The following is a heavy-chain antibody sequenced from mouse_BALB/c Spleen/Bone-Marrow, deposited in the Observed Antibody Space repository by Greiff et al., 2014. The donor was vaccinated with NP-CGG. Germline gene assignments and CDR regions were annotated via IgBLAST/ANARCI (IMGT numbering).Heavy chain of an antibody. CDR1: GYAFSSYW. Sequence: VQVVESGAELVRPGSSVKTSCKASGYAFSSYWMNWVKQRPGQGLEWIGQIYPGDGDTNYNGKFKGKATLTADKSSSTAYMQLSSLTSEDSAVYFCAREDGSSPFAYWGQGTLVTVSA. CDR3: AREDGSSPFAY. D-gene: IGHD1-1*01. V-gene: IGHV1-80*01. CDR2: IYPGDGDT. J-gene: IGHJ3*01.